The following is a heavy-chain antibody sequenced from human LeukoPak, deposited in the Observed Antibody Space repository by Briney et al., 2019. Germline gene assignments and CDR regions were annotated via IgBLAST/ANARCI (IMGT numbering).Heavy chain of an antibody. CDR2: INPNSGGT. CDR3: AREGVTVTTRVYYYGMDV. V-gene: IGHV1-2*02. CDR1: GYTFTGYY. Sequence: ASVKVSCTASGYTFTGYYMHWVRQAPGQGLEWMGWINPNSGGTNYAQKFQGRVTVTRDTSISTAYMELSRLRSDDTAVYYCAREGVTVTTRVYYYGMDVWGQGTTVTVSS. J-gene: IGHJ6*02. D-gene: IGHD4-17*01.